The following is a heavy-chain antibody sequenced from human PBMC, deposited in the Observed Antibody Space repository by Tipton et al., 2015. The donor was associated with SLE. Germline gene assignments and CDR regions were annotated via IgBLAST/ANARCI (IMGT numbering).Heavy chain of an antibody. Sequence: TLSLTCTVSGGSISSHYWSWIRQPPGKGLEWIGYIYYSGSTNYNPSLKSRVTISVDTSKNQFSLKLSSVTAADTAVYYCARGGWGVAFDIWGQGTMVTVSS. CDR1: GGSISSHY. D-gene: IGHD3-16*01. CDR2: IYYSGST. J-gene: IGHJ3*02. V-gene: IGHV4-59*11. CDR3: ARGGWGVAFDI.